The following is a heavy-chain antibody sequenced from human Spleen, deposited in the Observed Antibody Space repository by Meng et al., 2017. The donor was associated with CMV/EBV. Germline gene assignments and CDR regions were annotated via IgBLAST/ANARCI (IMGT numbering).Heavy chain of an antibody. CDR2: IRYHGNSV. V-gene: IGHV3-30*02. CDR3: ARDREIVVVIGASLY. J-gene: IGHJ4*02. Sequence: GESLKISCAASGFPFSSYGMHWVRQAPGKGLEWVAFIRYHGNSVDYADSVKGRFTISRDNSKNTLYLQMNSLRAEDTAVYYCARDREIVVVIGASLYWGQGTLVTVSS. D-gene: IGHD2-21*01. CDR1: GFPFSSYG.